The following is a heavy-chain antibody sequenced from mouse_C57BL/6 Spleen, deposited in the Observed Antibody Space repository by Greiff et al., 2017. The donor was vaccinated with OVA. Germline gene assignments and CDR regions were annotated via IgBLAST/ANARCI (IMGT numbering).Heavy chain of an antibody. CDR3: AKKGSNYGSYAMDY. V-gene: IGHV2-5*01. D-gene: IGHD2-5*01. CDR1: GFSLTSYG. Sequence: VKLVESGPGLVQPSQSLSITCTVSGFSLTSYGVHWVRQSPGKGLEWLGVIWRGGSTDYNAAFMSRLSITKDNSKSQVFFKMNSLQADDTAIYDCAKKGSNYGSYAMDYWGQGTSVTVSS. CDR2: IWRGGST. J-gene: IGHJ4*01.